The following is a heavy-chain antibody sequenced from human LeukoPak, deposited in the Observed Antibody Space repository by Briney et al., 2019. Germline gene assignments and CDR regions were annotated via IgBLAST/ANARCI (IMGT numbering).Heavy chain of an antibody. CDR3: ARGLSAAYDYNWFDS. CDR1: GGSISGYY. J-gene: IGHJ5*01. Sequence: SETLSLTCTVSGGSISGYYWSWIRQPAGKGLEWIGRIYASGTTRYNPSLESRVTMSVDTSKNQFSLKLTSVTAADTAVYFCARGLSAAYDYNWFDSWGQGTLVTVSS. CDR2: IYASGTT. D-gene: IGHD5-12*01. V-gene: IGHV4-4*07.